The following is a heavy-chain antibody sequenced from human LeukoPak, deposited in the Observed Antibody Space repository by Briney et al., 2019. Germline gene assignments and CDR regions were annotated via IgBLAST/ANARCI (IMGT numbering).Heavy chain of an antibody. CDR2: INSDGSST. V-gene: IGHV3-74*01. D-gene: IGHD3/OR15-3a*01. J-gene: IGHJ3*02. Sequence: GGSLRLSCAASGFTFSRYWMHSVRQAPGKGLLWVSRINSDGSSTYYADSVKGRFTTSRDNAKNALHLQMNSLTAEDTAVYYCVLDLFSSFAFDIWGQGTMVTVSS. CDR3: VLDLFSSFAFDI. CDR1: GFTFSRYW.